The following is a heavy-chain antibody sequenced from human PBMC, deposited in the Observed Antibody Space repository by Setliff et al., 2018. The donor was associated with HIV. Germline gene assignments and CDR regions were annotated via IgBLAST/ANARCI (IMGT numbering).Heavy chain of an antibody. J-gene: IGHJ4*02. CDR2: IHTRGSI. V-gene: IGHV4-4*09. CDR3: VRHPREEPQRNYKFDS. D-gene: IGHD1-7*01. Sequence: SETLSLTCTVSGGSLSGDYWSWIRQSPGKGLEWIGYIHTRGSINYIPSLKTRATVSLDTSKNQFFLRLTSVTAADTAIYYCVRHPREEPQRNYKFDSWGQGCWSPSPQ. CDR1: GGSLSGDY.